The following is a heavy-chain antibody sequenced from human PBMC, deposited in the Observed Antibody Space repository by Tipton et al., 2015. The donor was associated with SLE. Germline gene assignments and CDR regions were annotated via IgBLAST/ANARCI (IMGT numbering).Heavy chain of an antibody. D-gene: IGHD5-18*01. CDR2: INHSGST. J-gene: IGHJ4*02. CDR1: GGSISSYY. CDR3: ARAYIQLWLRYFHY. V-gene: IGHV4-34*01. Sequence: TLSLTCTVSGGSISSYYWSWIRQPPGKGLEWIGEINHSGSTNYNPSLKSRVTISVDTSRNQFSLKLSSVTAADTAVYYCARAYIQLWLRYFHYWGQGTLVTVSS.